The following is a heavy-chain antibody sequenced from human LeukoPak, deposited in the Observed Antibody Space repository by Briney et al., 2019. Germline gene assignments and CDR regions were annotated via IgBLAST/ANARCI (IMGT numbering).Heavy chain of an antibody. D-gene: IGHD3-22*01. V-gene: IGHV1-46*01. CDR1: GYTFTSYY. CDR2: INPSGGST. CDR3: ARGVFIDSSGYYFDY. Sequence: ASVKVSCKASGYTFTSYYMHWVRQAPGQGLGWMGIINPSGGSTSYAQKFQGRVTMTRDTSTSTVYTELSSLRSEDTAVYYCARGVFIDSSGYYFDYWGQGTLVTVSS. J-gene: IGHJ4*02.